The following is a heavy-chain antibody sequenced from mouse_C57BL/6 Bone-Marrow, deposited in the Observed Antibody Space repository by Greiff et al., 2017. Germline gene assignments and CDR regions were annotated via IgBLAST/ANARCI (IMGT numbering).Heavy chain of an antibody. CDR2: IYPSDSYT. Sequence: QVQLQQPGAELVRPGTSVKLSCKASGYTFTSYWMHWVKQRPGQGLEWIGVIYPSDSYTNYNQKFKGKATLTVDTSSSTAYMQLSSLTSEDSAVYYCARGSSGYYFDYWGQGTTLTVSS. CDR3: ARGSSGYYFDY. V-gene: IGHV1-59*01. CDR1: GYTFTSYW. D-gene: IGHD3-2*02. J-gene: IGHJ2*01.